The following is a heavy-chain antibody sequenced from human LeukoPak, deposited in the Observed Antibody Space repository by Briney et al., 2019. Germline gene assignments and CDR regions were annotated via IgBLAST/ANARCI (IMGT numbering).Heavy chain of an antibody. CDR2: ISGSGSSI. CDR1: GFTFSSYA. D-gene: IGHD2-8*01. J-gene: IGHJ6*02. V-gene: IGHV3-48*01. CDR3: ARGKMGYYGMDV. Sequence: GRSLRLSCAASGFTFSSYAMHWVRQAPGKGLEWVSYISGSGSSIYYADSVKGRFTISRDSAKNSLYLQMNSLRAEDTAVYYCARGKMGYYGMDVWGQGITVTVSS.